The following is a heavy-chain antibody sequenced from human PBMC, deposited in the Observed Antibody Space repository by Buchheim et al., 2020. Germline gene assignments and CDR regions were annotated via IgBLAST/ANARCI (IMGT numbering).Heavy chain of an antibody. CDR2: IDWDDDK. D-gene: IGHD5-18*01. CDR3: ARTVDTSMTNYCMDV. CDR1: GFSLSTSGMC. V-gene: IGHV2-70*17. Sequence: QVTLRESGPALVKPTQTLTLTCTFSGFSLSTSGMCVSWIRQPPGKALEWLARIDWDDDKFYSSSLETRLTISKDTSKNLVVLTMTNMDPVDTATFYCARTVDTSMTNYCMDVWGTGTT. J-gene: IGHJ6*03.